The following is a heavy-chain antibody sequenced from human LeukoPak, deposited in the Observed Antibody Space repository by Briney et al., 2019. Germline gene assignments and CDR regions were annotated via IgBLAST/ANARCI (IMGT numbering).Heavy chain of an antibody. Sequence: GGSLRLSCAASGFTFSSYGMHWVRQAPGKELEWVAFIRYDGSNKYYADSVKGRFTISRDNSKNTLYLQMNSLRAEDTAVYYCAKDSMLSPTPEYFQHWGQGTLVTVSS. V-gene: IGHV3-30*02. CDR3: AKDSMLSPTPEYFQH. J-gene: IGHJ1*01. CDR2: IRYDGSNK. D-gene: IGHD2-8*01. CDR1: GFTFSSYG.